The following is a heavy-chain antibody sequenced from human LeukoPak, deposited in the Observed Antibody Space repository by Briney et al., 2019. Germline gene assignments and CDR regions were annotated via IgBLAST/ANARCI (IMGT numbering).Heavy chain of an antibody. D-gene: IGHD5-24*01. CDR2: IIPIFGTA. J-gene: IGHJ4*02. Sequence: SVKVSCKASGGTFSSYAISWVRQAPGQGLEWMGGIIPIFGTANYAQKFQGRVTITTDESTSTAYMELSSLRSEDTAEYYCAREAVEMATGPLDYWGQGTLVSVSS. CDR3: AREAVEMATGPLDY. CDR1: GGTFSSYA. V-gene: IGHV1-69*05.